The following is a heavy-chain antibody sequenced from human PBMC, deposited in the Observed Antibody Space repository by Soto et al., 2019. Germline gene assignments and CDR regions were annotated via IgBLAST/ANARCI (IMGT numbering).Heavy chain of an antibody. CDR3: ARRITIFGVEPGLDV. V-gene: IGHV1-8*01. CDR2: MNPNSGNT. Sequence: GASVKFSCKASGYTFTSYDINWVRQATGQGLEWMGWMNPNSGNTGYAQKFQGRVTMTRNTSISTAYMELSSLRSEDTAVYYCARRITIFGVEPGLDVWGQGTKVTVSS. J-gene: IGHJ6*02. CDR1: GYTFTSYD. D-gene: IGHD3-3*01.